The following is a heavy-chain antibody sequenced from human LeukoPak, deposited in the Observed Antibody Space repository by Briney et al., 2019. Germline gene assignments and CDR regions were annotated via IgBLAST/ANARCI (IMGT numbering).Heavy chain of an antibody. CDR3: ARDSRGYSYGYGHYYYGMDV. D-gene: IGHD5-18*01. Sequence: GGSLRLSCAASGFTFDNYAMNWVRQAPGKGLEWVSVISGSGGSTYYADSVKGRFTISRDNSKNTLYLQMNSLRAEDTAVYYCARDSRGYSYGYGHYYYGMDVWGQGTTVTVSS. CDR1: GFTFDNYA. CDR2: ISGSGGST. J-gene: IGHJ6*02. V-gene: IGHV3-23*01.